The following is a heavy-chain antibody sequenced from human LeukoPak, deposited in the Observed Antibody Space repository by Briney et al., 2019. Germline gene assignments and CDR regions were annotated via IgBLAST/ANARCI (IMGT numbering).Heavy chain of an antibody. Sequence: SETLSLTCTVSGGSISSGGYYWSWIRQHPGKGLEWIGYIYYSGSTYYNPSLKSRVTISVDTSKNQFSLKLSSVTAADTAVYYCARASDYDSSVSGAYGMDVWGQGTTVTVSS. CDR3: ARASDYDSSVSGAYGMDV. D-gene: IGHD3-22*01. CDR2: IYYSGST. V-gene: IGHV4-31*03. CDR1: GGSISSGGYY. J-gene: IGHJ6*02.